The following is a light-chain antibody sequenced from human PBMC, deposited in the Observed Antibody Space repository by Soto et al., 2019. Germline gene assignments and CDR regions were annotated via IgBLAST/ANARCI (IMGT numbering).Light chain of an antibody. CDR1: QKINNY. V-gene: IGKV1-39*01. CDR3: EQTYSTPVT. CDR2: GAS. Sequence: DIQMTQSPSSVSASVGDRVTVTCRTSQKINNYLNWYQQKPGKAPKLLIYGASSVQSGVPLRFSGSGSGTEFTLTISSLQPEDFAIYYCEQTYSTPVTFGQGTRLEVK. J-gene: IGKJ5*01.